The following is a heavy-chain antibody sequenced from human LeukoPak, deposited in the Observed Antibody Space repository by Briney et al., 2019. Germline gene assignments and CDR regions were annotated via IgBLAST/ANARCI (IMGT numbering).Heavy chain of an antibody. J-gene: IGHJ4*02. CDR1: GFTFSSYA. CDR3: AKDEGYDSSGYYYFDY. Sequence: AGGSLRLSCAASGFTFSSYAMSWVRQAPGKGQEWVSAISGSGGSTYYADSVKGRFTISRDNSKNTLYLQMNSLRAEDTAVYYCAKDEGYDSSGYYYFDYWGQGTLVTVSS. V-gene: IGHV3-23*01. D-gene: IGHD3-22*01. CDR2: ISGSGGST.